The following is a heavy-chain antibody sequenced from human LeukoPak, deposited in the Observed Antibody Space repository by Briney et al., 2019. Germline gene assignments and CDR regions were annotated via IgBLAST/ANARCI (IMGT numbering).Heavy chain of an antibody. J-gene: IGHJ4*02. CDR3: ARSSLGYCSSTSCYGFPDY. D-gene: IGHD2-2*01. V-gene: IGHV1-69*05. CDR1: GGTFSSYA. CDR2: IIPIFGTA. Sequence: GASVKVSCKASGGTFSSYAISWVRQAPGQGLEWMGGIIPIFGTANYAQKFQGRVTITTDESTSTAYMELSSLRSEDTAVYYCARSSLGYCSSTSCYGFPDYWGQGTLVTVSS.